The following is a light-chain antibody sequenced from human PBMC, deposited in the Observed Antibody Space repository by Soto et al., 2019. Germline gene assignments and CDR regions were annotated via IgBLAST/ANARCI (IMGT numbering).Light chain of an antibody. CDR3: QPYNNWPLT. CDR1: QSVSSN. CDR2: ATS. V-gene: IGKV3-15*01. J-gene: IGKJ4*01. Sequence: EIVMTQSPATLSVSPGERASLSCRASQSVSSNLAWYPQKPGQTPRLRIYATSTRATGIPARFSGSGSGTEFTLTISSLQSEDFAVAYCQPYNNWPLTFGGGTKVESK.